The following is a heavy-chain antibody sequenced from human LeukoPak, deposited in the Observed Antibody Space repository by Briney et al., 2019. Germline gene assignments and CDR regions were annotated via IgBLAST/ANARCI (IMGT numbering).Heavy chain of an antibody. D-gene: IGHD2-2*01. CDR2: IYTSEST. Sequence: SETLSLTCTVSGGSISSYYWSWIRQPPGKGLEWIGYIYTSESTNYNPSLKSRITISVDTSKNQFSLKLSSVTAADTAVYYCARHVRAQLAWFDPWGQGTLVTVSS. J-gene: IGHJ5*02. V-gene: IGHV4-4*09. CDR3: ARHVRAQLAWFDP. CDR1: GGSISSYY.